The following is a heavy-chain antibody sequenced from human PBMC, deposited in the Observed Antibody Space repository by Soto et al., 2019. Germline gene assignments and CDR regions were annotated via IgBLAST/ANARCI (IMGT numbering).Heavy chain of an antibody. V-gene: IGHV3-30*04. CDR3: ATQIRPEDYYGMDV. CDR2: ISYDGSNK. J-gene: IGHJ6*02. Sequence: QVQLVESGGGVVQPGRSLRLSCAASGFTFSSYAMHWVRQAPGKGLEWVAVISYDGSNKYYADSVKGRFTISRDNSKNTLYLQMSSLRAEDTAVYYCATQIRPEDYYGMDVWGQGTTVTVSS. CDR1: GFTFSSYA.